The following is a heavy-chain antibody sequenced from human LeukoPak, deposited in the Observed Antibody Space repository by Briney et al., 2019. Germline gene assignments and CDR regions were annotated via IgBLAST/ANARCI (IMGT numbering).Heavy chain of an antibody. CDR3: ARARSGYYSYYYYGMDV. J-gene: IGHJ6*02. Sequence: SVKVSCKASGGTFSSYAISWVRQAPGQGLEWMGRIIPILGIANYAQKFQGRVTITADKSTSTAYMELSSLRSEDTAVYYCARARSGYYSYYYYGMDVWGQGTTVTVSS. CDR1: GGTFSSYA. CDR2: IIPILGIA. V-gene: IGHV1-69*04. D-gene: IGHD3-3*01.